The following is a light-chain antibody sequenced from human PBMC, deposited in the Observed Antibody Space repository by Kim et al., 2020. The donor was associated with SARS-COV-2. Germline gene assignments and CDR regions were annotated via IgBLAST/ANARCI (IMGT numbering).Light chain of an antibody. CDR2: WAS. Sequence: DIVMTQFPDSLAVSLGERATINCKSSRSVLFSSNNKNYLAWYQQKPGQPPKLLIYWASTRDSGVPERFSGSGSGTDFTLTISSLQAEDLAVYYCQQYYSAPDTFGQGTKLE. J-gene: IGKJ2*01. CDR3: QQYYSAPDT. CDR1: RSVLFSSNNKNY. V-gene: IGKV4-1*01.